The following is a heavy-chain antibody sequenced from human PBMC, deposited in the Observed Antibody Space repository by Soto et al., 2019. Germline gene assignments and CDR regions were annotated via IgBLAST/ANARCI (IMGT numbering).Heavy chain of an antibody. CDR2: IDSRGRTL. CDR3: ARQGARNCLDS. D-gene: IGHD1-20*01. Sequence: WGCMRLSCASSGVTVTDYFITVIRQAPGKGLEWLAFIDSRGRTLSYADSVKGRFTISRGNAKNSLYLQMHSLRADDTAVCYCARQGARNCLDSWGQGDVVTVSS. V-gene: IGHV3-11*01. J-gene: IGHJ4*02. CDR1: GVTVTDYF.